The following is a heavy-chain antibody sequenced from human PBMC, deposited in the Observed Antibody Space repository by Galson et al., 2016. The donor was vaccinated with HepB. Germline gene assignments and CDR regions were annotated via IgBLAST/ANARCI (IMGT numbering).Heavy chain of an antibody. J-gene: IGHJ6*02. Sequence: LRLSCAASGFTFSSYPMSWVRQAPGKGPEWVSIIRNSGDITYYTDSVKGRFTISRDNSKNTLFLQMNSLRAEDTAVYYCAKGESVIGYYAMDVWGQGTTVTVSS. D-gene: IGHD3-16*02. CDR2: IRNSGDIT. CDR3: AKGESVIGYYAMDV. V-gene: IGHV3-23*01. CDR1: GFTFSSYP.